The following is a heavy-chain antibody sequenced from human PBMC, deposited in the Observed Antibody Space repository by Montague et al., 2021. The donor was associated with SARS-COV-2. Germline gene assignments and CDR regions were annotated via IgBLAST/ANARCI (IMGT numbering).Heavy chain of an antibody. V-gene: IGHV4-34*01. J-gene: IGHJ2*01. Sequence: SETLSLTCAVYVGSFSGYYWSWIRQSPGKGLEWIGEINHTGSTKYNPSLNSRVTISVDTSKNQFSLKLSSVSAADTAVYYCARADYGGNSYWYFDLWGRGTLVTVSS. CDR1: VGSFSGYY. D-gene: IGHD4-23*01. CDR3: ARADYGGNSYWYFDL. CDR2: INHTGST.